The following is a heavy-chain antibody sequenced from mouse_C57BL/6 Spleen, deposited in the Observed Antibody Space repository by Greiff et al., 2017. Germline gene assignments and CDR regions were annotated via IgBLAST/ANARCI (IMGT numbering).Heavy chain of an antibody. CDR2: IDPEDGET. CDR1: GFNIKDYY. D-gene: IGHD1-1*01. Sequence: EVMLVESGAELVKPGASVKLSCTASGFNIKDYYMHWVKQRTEQGLEWIGRIDPEDGETKYAPKFQGKATITADTSSNTAYLQLSSLTSEDTAVYYCARSYDYYGSSYLYWYFDVWGTGTTVTVSS. V-gene: IGHV14-2*01. J-gene: IGHJ1*03. CDR3: ARSYDYYGSSYLYWYFDV.